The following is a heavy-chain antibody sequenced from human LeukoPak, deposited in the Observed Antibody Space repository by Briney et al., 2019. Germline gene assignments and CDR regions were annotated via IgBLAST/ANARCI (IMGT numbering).Heavy chain of an antibody. CDR2: ISGSGGST. J-gene: IGHJ4*02. CDR1: GFTFSSYA. D-gene: IGHD3-22*01. Sequence: GGSLRLSCEASGFTFSSYAMSWVRQAPGKGLEWVSGISGSGGSTYYADSVKGRFTISRDNSKNTLYLQMNSLRAEDTAVYYCAKVMGYDSSGYINYWGQGTLVTVSS. CDR3: AKVMGYDSSGYINY. V-gene: IGHV3-23*01.